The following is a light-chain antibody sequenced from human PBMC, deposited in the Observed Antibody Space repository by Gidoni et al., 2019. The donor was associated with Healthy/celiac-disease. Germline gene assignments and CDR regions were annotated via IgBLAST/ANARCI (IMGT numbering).Light chain of an antibody. CDR2: SNN. Sequence: QSVLTPPPSASGTPGPRVTISCSGSNSNIETNTVNWYQQLPGTAPKLLVYSNNQRPSGVPDRFSGSKSGPSASLAISGLQSEDEAEYYCAAWDDSVNVVVFGGGTKLTVL. J-gene: IGLJ2*01. CDR1: NSNIETNT. V-gene: IGLV1-44*01. CDR3: AAWDDSVNVVV.